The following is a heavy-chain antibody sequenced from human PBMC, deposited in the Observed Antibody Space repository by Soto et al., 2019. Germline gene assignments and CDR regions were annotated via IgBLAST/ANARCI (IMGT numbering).Heavy chain of an antibody. CDR1: GFTFSSYS. V-gene: IGHV3-48*02. CDR3: ARDRITMVRAGYYYGMDV. D-gene: IGHD3-10*01. CDR2: ISSSSTI. Sequence: PGGSLRLSCAASGFTFSSYSMNCVRQAPGKGLEWVSYISSSSTIYYADSVKGRFTISRDNAKNSLYLQMNRLRDEETAVYYCARDRITMVRAGYYYGMDVWGQGTTVTVSS. J-gene: IGHJ6*02.